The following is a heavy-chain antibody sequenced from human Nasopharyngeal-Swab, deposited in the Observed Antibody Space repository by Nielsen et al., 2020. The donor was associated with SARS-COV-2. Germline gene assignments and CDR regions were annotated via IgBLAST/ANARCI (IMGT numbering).Heavy chain of an antibody. V-gene: IGHV4-59*01. Sequence: RQAPGKGPEWIGYIYYSGSTNYSPSLKSRVTISVDTSKNQFSLKLSSVTAADTAVYYCAGAVAGTGLDYWGQGTLVTVSS. D-gene: IGHD6-19*01. CDR2: IYYSGST. CDR3: AGAVAGTGLDY. J-gene: IGHJ4*02.